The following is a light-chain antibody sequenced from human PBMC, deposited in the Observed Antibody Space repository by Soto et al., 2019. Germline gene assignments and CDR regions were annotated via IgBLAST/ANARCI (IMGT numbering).Light chain of an antibody. J-gene: IGLJ2*01. Sequence: QSVVTQPPSVSGAPGQRVTISCTGSSSNIGAGYDVHWYQQLPGTAPKLLIYGNNNRPSGVPDRFSGSKSGTSASLAITGLQAEDEADYYCQSYDNSLSVGVFGGGTKLTVL. CDR1: SSNIGAGYD. V-gene: IGLV1-40*01. CDR2: GNN. CDR3: QSYDNSLSVGV.